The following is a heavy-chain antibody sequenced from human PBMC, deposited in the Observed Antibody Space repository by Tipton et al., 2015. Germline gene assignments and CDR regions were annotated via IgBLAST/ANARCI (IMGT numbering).Heavy chain of an antibody. CDR1: GGSISSSLHY. D-gene: IGHD2-8*01. CDR2: IYYSGST. V-gene: IGHV4-39*01. Sequence: LRLSCTVSGGSISSSLHYWGWIRQPPGKGLEWIVSIYYSGSTYYNPSLKSRVTISVDTSKNQFSLRLSSVTAADTAVYYCASQDIVLMVYGFDYWGQGTRVTVSS. CDR3: ASQDIVLMVYGFDY. J-gene: IGHJ4*02.